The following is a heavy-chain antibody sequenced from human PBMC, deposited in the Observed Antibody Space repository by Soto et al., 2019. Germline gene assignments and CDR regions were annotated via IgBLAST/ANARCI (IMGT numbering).Heavy chain of an antibody. Sequence: QVQLVQSGAEVKEPGASVRVSCKASGYTFTNYHINWVRQATGQGLEWMGWMDPKSDNTGYAQKFQGRLTMTRDTSMRTAYMGLRSLRSEDAAVYYCARGVAEGFGSWGQGTLVTVSS. CDR2: MDPKSDNT. J-gene: IGHJ4*02. V-gene: IGHV1-8*01. CDR3: ARGVAEGFGS. CDR1: GYTFTNYH. D-gene: IGHD5-12*01.